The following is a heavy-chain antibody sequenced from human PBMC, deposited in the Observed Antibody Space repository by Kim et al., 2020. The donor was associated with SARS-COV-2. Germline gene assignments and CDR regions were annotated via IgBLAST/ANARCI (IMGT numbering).Heavy chain of an antibody. CDR1: GGSFSGYY. CDR3: ARGALEWSQIYYYGMDV. D-gene: IGHD3-3*01. Sequence: SETLSLTCAVYGGSFSGYYWSWIRQPPGKGLEWIGEINHSGSTNYNPSLKSRVTISVDTSKNQFSLKLSSVTAADTAVYYCARGALEWSQIYYYGMDVWGQGTTVTVSS. CDR2: INHSGST. V-gene: IGHV4-34*01. J-gene: IGHJ6*02.